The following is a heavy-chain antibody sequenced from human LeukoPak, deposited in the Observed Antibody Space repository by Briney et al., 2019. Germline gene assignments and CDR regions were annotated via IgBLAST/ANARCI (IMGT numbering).Heavy chain of an antibody. V-gene: IGHV1-2*02. D-gene: IGHD3-22*01. CDR3: ARDYRYYGSSGYYPY. J-gene: IGHJ4*02. CDR1: GYTFTVYY. CDR2: INPNSGGT. Sequence: ASVTVSCKASGYTFTVYYVHWVRQAPGQGLEWMGWINPNSGGTNYAQKFQGRVTMARDTSISTVYMELSRLRSDDTAVYYCARDYRYYGSSGYYPYWGQGILVTVSS.